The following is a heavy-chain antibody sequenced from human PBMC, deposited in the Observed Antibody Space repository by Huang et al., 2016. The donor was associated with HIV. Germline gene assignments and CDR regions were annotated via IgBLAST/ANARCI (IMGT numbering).Heavy chain of an antibody. CDR1: GGSIRSSDYH. Sequence: QLLLQESGPGLVKPSEALALTCAVSGGSIRSSDYHWGWIRQPPGKGLEWIGSISYKGMPPYSPSLKSRCTIAVDTSKNLFFLNLTSMTAADTAVYYCARHREGPVAYYSGWGSHLNYMDVWGRGRTVVVSS. CDR3: ARHREGPVAYYSGWGSHLNYMDV. J-gene: IGHJ6*03. D-gene: IGHD3-10*01. CDR2: ISYKGMP. V-gene: IGHV4-39*01.